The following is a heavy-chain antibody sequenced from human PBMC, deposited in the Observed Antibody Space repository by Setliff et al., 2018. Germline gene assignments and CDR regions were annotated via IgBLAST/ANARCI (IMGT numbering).Heavy chain of an antibody. CDR2: ISDTTNFI. D-gene: IGHD3-10*01. CDR3: ASYYYGSGSSYIPPHFDY. V-gene: IGHV3-21*01. J-gene: IGHJ4*02. CDR1: GFTFGHYN. Sequence: GESLRLSCTASGFTFGHYNMNWVRQAPGKGLEWVSSISDTTNFIYYADSVKGRFTISRDTAKNSLYLQMNSLRAEDSAVYYCASYYYGSGSSYIPPHFDYWGRGTLVTVSS.